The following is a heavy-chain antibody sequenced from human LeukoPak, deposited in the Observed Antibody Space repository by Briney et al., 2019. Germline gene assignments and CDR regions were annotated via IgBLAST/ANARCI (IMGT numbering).Heavy chain of an antibody. CDR1: GGTFSSYA. J-gene: IGHJ6*03. Sequence: GASVKVSCKASGGTFSSYAISWVRQAPGQGLEWMGRIIPILGIANYAQKFQGRVTITADKSTNTAYMELSSLRSEDTAVYYCARASRSFRNSYYYYMDVWGKGTTVTVSS. CDR2: IIPILGIA. V-gene: IGHV1-69*04. CDR3: ARASRSFRNSYYYYMDV.